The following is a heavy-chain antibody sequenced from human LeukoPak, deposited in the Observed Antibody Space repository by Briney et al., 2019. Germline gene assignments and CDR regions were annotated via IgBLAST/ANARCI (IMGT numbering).Heavy chain of an antibody. CDR1: GFTFSSYS. CDR3: ASLTTPKDY. CDR2: ISSSGSTI. Sequence: GRSLRLSCAGSGFTFSSYSMNWVRHARGKGLEWVSYISSSGSTIYYADSVKGRFTISRDNSKNTLYLQMNSLRAEDTAVYYCASLTTPKDYWGQGTLVTVSS. D-gene: IGHD4-17*01. J-gene: IGHJ4*02. V-gene: IGHV3-48*01.